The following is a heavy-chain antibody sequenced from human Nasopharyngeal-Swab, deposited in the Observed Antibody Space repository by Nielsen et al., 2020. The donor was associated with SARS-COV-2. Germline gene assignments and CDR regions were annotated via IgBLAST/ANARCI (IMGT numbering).Heavy chain of an antibody. V-gene: IGHV1-46*01. CDR3: ARDLYGDFFSYFDL. D-gene: IGHD4-17*01. CDR2: FNPSGGGT. Sequence: ASVKVSCKASGYTFTNYYIHWVRQAPAQGLEWMGLFNPSGGGTTYAQKFQGRVTMTRAPSTTTVYMEMSSLRSEDTAVYYCARDLYGDFFSYFDLWGRGTLVTVSS. J-gene: IGHJ2*01. CDR1: GYTFTNYY.